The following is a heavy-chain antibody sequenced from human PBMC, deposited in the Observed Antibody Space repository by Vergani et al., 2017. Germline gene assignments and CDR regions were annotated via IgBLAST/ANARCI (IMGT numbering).Heavy chain of an antibody. V-gene: IGHV1-69*12. J-gene: IGHJ6*02. CDR1: GGSFTTYA. CDR2: FFPVFGTP. D-gene: IGHD3-10*01. Sequence: QVILTQSGAEVKKPGSSVKVSCKASGGSFTTYAFVWVRLAPAQGLERMGGFFPVFGTPTYAQKFKGRVTIDADESTSTTYMTVSSLKSEDTAVYFCARVLQDDVAQGVSWNYYGMDVWGQGTTVIVSS. CDR3: ARVLQDDVAQGVSWNYYGMDV.